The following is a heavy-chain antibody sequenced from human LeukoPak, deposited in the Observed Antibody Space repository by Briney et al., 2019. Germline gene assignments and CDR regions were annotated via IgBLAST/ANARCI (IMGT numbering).Heavy chain of an antibody. CDR2: IYHSGST. Sequence: SETLSLTCAASGYSISSGYYWGWIRQPPGKGLEWIGSIYHSGSTYYNPSLKSRVTTSVDTSKNQFSLKLSSVTAADTAVYYCARIVSTMVRGVIAPSWFDPWGQGTLVTVSS. V-gene: IGHV4-38-2*01. CDR1: GYSISSGYY. J-gene: IGHJ5*02. D-gene: IGHD3-10*01. CDR3: ARIVSTMVRGVIAPSWFDP.